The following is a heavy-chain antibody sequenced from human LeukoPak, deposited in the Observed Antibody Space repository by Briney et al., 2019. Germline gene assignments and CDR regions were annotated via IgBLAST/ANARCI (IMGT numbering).Heavy chain of an antibody. CDR1: GYTFSNYD. J-gene: IGHJ4*02. Sequence: ASVKVSCKASGYTFSNYDINWVRQATGQGLEWMGWMNPNSGDTGYAQKFQGRVTMTRNTSISTAYMELSSLRSEDTAVYYCARVDITPTGIKINFDSWGQGILVTVSA. V-gene: IGHV1-8*01. D-gene: IGHD6-13*01. CDR2: MNPNSGDT. CDR3: ARVDITPTGIKINFDS.